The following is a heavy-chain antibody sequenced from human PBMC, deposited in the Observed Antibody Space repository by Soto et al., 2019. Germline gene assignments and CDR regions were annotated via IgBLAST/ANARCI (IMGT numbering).Heavy chain of an antibody. J-gene: IGHJ4*01. CDR2: ISDSGST. Sequence: SETLSLTCTVSGGSISIYYWSWIRQPPGKGLEWIGYISDSGSTNYNPSLESRVTISVDTSKNQFSLKLTSVTAADTAVYYCARGDSSGYYYYFDYWGQGTPVTVSS. CDR3: ARGDSSGYYYYFDY. CDR1: GGSISIYY. D-gene: IGHD3-22*01. V-gene: IGHV4-59*01.